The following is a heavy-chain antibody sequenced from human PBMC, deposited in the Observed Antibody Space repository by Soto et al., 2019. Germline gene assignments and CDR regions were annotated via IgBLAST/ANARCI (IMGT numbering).Heavy chain of an antibody. Sequence: LEILSLTCTVSGGSISSYCWSWIRQPPGKGLEWIGYIYYSGSTNYNPSLKSRVTISVDTSKNQFSLKLSSVTAADTAVYYCARQYGSGRRRHWFDPWGQGTLVTVSS. V-gene: IGHV4-59*08. CDR2: IYYSGST. CDR1: GGSISSYC. D-gene: IGHD3-10*01. J-gene: IGHJ5*02. CDR3: ARQYGSGRRRHWFDP.